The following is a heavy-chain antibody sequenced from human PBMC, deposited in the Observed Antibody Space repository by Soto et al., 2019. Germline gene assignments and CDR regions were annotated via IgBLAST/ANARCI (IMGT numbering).Heavy chain of an antibody. J-gene: IGHJ4*02. Sequence: GGSLRLSCVASGFMFNNFAMNWVRQAPGKGLEWVSIISDSGSNTDYADSVKGRFTISRDNSKNTLYLQMTSLRAADTAVYYCAKSDCTSTSCHVKDYWGQGTLVTVSS. CDR1: GFMFNNFA. CDR3: AKSDCTSTSCHVKDY. D-gene: IGHD2-2*01. CDR2: ISDSGSNT. V-gene: IGHV3-23*01.